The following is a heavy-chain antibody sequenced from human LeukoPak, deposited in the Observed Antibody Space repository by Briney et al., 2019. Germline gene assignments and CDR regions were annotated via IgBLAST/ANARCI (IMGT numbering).Heavy chain of an antibody. CDR1: DTSINTYY. CDR2: IYTTGTT. V-gene: IGHV4-4*07. CDR3: ARRRWFDP. Sequence: SETLSLTCTVSDTSINTYYWSWIRQPAGKGLEWIGHIYTTGTTNYNPSLKSRVTISVDTSKNQFSLKLSSVTAADTAVYYCARRRWFDPWGQGTLVTVSS. J-gene: IGHJ5*02.